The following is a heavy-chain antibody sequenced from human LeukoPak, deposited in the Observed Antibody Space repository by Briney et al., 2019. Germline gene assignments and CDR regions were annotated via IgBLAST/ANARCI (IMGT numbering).Heavy chain of an antibody. J-gene: IGHJ3*02. CDR1: GGSFSGYY. V-gene: IGHV4-34*01. D-gene: IGHD3-22*01. Sequence: SETLSLTCAVYGGSFSGYYWSWIRQPPGKGPEWIGEINHSGSTNYNPSLKSRVTISVDTSKNQFSLKLSSVTAADTAVYYCARDMGSSGYWGAFDIWGQGTMVTVSS. CDR3: ARDMGSSGYWGAFDI. CDR2: INHSGST.